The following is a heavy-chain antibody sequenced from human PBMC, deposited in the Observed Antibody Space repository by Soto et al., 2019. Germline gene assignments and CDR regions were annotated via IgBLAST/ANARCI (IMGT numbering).Heavy chain of an antibody. D-gene: IGHD1-7*01. CDR2: ISYDGSNK. J-gene: IGHJ6*02. V-gene: IGHV3-30-3*01. Sequence: HPGGSLRLSCAASGFTFSSYAMHWVRQAPGKGLEWVAVISYDGSNKYYADSVKGRFTISRDNSKNTLYLQMNSLRAEDTAVYYCASQPPGLGNYGYGDYYYYGMDVWGQGTTVTVSS. CDR1: GFTFSSYA. CDR3: ASQPPGLGNYGYGDYYYYGMDV.